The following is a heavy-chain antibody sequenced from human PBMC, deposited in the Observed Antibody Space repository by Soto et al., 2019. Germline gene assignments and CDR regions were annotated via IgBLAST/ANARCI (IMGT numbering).Heavy chain of an antibody. D-gene: IGHD3-22*01. CDR2: IYWNDGK. CDR1: GFSLSGSGMG. Sequence: SGPTLVNPTQTLTLTCTFSGFSLSGSGMGVGWIRQPPGKALEWLALIYWNDGKRYSPSLKSRLTITKDTSKNQVVLTMTNMDPVDTATYYCAHSPFYDSSGYPDYWGQGTLVTVSS. J-gene: IGHJ4*02. CDR3: AHSPFYDSSGYPDY. V-gene: IGHV2-5*01.